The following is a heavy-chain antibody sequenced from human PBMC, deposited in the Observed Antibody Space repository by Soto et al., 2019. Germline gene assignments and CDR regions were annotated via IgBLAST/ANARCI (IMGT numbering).Heavy chain of an antibody. Sequence: GGSLRLSCVGSGFTFSSYWMGWVRQTPGKGLDWVATIKEDGTEKYYVDSVKGRFTFSRDNAKTSVYLEMNSLRAEDTAVYYCVTAVRGYNANGDLWGQGTTVTVSS. V-gene: IGHV3-7*03. CDR1: GFTFSSYW. J-gene: IGHJ6*02. CDR2: IKEDGTEK. D-gene: IGHD5-12*01. CDR3: VTAVRGYNANGDL.